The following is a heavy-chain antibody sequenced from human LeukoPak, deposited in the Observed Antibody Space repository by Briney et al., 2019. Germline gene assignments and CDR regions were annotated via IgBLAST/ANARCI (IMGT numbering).Heavy chain of an antibody. D-gene: IGHD2-2*01. Sequence: GSLRLSXAASGFTFDDYGMSWIGQPPGKGLEWIGEINHSGSTNYNPSLKSRVTISVDTSKNQFSLKLSSVTAADTAVYYCARGVVPAAVWFDPWGQGTLVTVSS. CDR1: GFTFDDYG. J-gene: IGHJ5*02. CDR2: INHSGST. CDR3: ARGVVPAAVWFDP. V-gene: IGHV4-34*01.